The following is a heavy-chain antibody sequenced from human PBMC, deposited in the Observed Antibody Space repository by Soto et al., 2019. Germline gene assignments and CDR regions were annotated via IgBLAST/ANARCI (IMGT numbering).Heavy chain of an antibody. V-gene: IGHV4-34*01. D-gene: IGHD6-6*01. CDR3: ARLARQRWRELLGDI. CDR1: GGSFSGYY. J-gene: IGHJ3*02. CDR2: INHSGRT. Sequence: SETLSLTCAVYGGSFSGYYWSWIRQPPGKGLEWIGEINHSGRTNYNPSLKSRVTISVETSKNQFSLKLSSVTAADTAVYYCARLARQRWRELLGDIWGQGTMVTVSS.